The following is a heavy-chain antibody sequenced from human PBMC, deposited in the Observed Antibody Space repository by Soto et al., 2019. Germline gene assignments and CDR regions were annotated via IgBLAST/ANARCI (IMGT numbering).Heavy chain of an antibody. CDR2: IYYTEST. Sequence: QLQLQESGPGLVKSSETLSLTCSVSGDSISSRSYYWGWIRQPPGKGLEWIGTIYYTESTYYNPSLKSRVTISVDTSKNQFSLGLRSVTAADTAVYYCARHLPGPTPQAPGPWGFAMFDYWGLGTLVTVSS. V-gene: IGHV4-39*01. CDR1: GDSISSRSYY. CDR3: ARHLPGPTPQAPGPWGFAMFDY. D-gene: IGHD7-27*01. J-gene: IGHJ4*02.